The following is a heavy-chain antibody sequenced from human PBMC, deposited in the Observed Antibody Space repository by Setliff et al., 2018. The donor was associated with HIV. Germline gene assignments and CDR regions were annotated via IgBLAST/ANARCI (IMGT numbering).Heavy chain of an antibody. V-gene: IGHV4-39*01. D-gene: IGHD2-2*02. CDR2: IHYNGRT. CDR1: GDSITNDDYY. Sequence: PSATLSLTCTVSGDSITNDDYYWGWIRQPPGTGLEWIAIIHYNGRTYYDPSLKSRVTIFVDTSKTQFYLKLRSVTASDTAVYYCARYTSKVDWFDPWGQGTLVTVSS. CDR3: ARYTSKVDWFDP. J-gene: IGHJ5*02.